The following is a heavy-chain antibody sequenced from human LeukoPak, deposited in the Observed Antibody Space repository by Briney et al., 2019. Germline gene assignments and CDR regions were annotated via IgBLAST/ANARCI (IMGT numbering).Heavy chain of an antibody. CDR3: ARDLSGSYYTYFDY. CDR1: GFTFSSYW. V-gene: IGHV3-7*03. CDR2: IKQDGSEK. J-gene: IGHJ4*02. Sequence: GGSLRLSCAAPGFTFSSYWMSWVRQAPGKGLEWVANIKQDGSEKYYVDSVKGRFTISRDNAKNSLYLQMNSLRAEDTAVYYCARDLSGSYYTYFDYWGQGTLVTVSS. D-gene: IGHD3-10*01.